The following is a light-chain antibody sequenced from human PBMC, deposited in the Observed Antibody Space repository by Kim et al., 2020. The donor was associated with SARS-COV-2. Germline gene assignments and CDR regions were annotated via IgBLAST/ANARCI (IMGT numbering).Light chain of an antibody. Sequence: GERVTVGWCGSGASGGGSRVEWDRQGPGTAPKLLIYSNHQRPSGVPDRFSGSKSGTSASLAISGLQSEDEADYYCAAWDDSLNGPFGGGTQLTVL. CDR3: AAWDDSLNGP. J-gene: IGLJ2*01. CDR2: SNH. V-gene: IGLV1-44*01. CDR1: GASGGGSR.